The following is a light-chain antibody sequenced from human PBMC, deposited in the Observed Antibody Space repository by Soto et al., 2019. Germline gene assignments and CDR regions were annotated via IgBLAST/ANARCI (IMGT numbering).Light chain of an antibody. CDR3: QQYASSPLT. CDR2: GAS. V-gene: IGKV3-20*01. Sequence: EIVLTQSPGTLSLSSGERATLSCRACQSVRSNYLAWYQQKLGQAPRLLIYGASSRATGIPDRFGGSGSGTDFTLTISRLEPEDFAVYYCQQYASSPLTFGGGTKVEI. CDR1: QSVRSNY. J-gene: IGKJ4*01.